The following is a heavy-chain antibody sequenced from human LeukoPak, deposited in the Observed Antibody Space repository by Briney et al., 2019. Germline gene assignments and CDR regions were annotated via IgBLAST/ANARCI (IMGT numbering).Heavy chain of an antibody. Sequence: GGSLRLSCAASGFTFSSYSMNWVRQAPGKGLEWVSSISSSSSYIYYADSVKGRFTISRDNAKNSLYLQMNSLRAEDTAVYYCARDVGGVSSWYSLGAFDIWGQGTMVTVSS. CDR1: GFTFSSYS. CDR2: ISSSSSYI. CDR3: ARDVGGVSSWYSLGAFDI. V-gene: IGHV3-21*01. D-gene: IGHD6-13*01. J-gene: IGHJ3*02.